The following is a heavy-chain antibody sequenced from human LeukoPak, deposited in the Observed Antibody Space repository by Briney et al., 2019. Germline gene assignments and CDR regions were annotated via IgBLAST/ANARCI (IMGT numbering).Heavy chain of an antibody. CDR2: INWNGGST. J-gene: IGHJ4*02. CDR3: AREHLGEYYYDSSGYIDY. Sequence: PGGSLRLSCAASGFTFSSYEMNWVRQAPGKGLEWVSGINWNGGSTGYADSVKGRFTISRDNAKNSLYLQMNSLRAEDTALYYCAREHLGEYYYDSSGYIDYWGQGTLVTVSS. CDR1: GFTFSSYE. V-gene: IGHV3-20*04. D-gene: IGHD3-22*01.